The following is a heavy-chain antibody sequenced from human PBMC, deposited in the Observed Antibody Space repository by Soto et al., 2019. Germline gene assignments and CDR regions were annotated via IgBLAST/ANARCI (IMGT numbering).Heavy chain of an antibody. CDR1: GGSISSYY. J-gene: IGHJ4*02. CDR3: ATDVLGAFDTGDY. V-gene: IGHV4-59*01. CDR2: IYYSGST. Sequence: SETLSLTCTVSGGSISSYYWSWIRQPPGKGLEWIGYIYYSGSTNYNPSLKSRVTISVDTSKNRFSLKLSSVTAADTAVYYCATDVLGAFDTGDYWGQGTPVTGSS. D-gene: IGHD1-26*01.